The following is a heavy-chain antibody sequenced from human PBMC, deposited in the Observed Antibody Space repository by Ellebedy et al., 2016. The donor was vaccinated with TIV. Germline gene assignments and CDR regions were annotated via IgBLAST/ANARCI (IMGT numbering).Heavy chain of an antibody. D-gene: IGHD1-26*01. CDR2: ISNSGAT. V-gene: IGHV4-4*09. J-gene: IGHJ5*02. CDR1: GGSISSYY. CDR3: ARRVGDNWFDP. Sequence: MPSETLSLTCTVSGGSISSYYWSWIRQPPGKGLEWIGFISNSGATSYNPSLGGRVTMSLDTSKNHFSLRLTSVTAADTAVYYCARRVGDNWFDPWGQGTLVTVSS.